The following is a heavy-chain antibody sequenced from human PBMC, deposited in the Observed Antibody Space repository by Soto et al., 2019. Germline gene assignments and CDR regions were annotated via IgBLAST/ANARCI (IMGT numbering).Heavy chain of an antibody. V-gene: IGHV1-69*12. D-gene: IGHD2-15*01. CDR1: GGTFSSYA. Sequence: QVQLVQSGAEVKKPGSSVKVSCKASGGTFSSYAISWVRQAPGQGLEWMGGIIPIFGTANYAQKFKGRVTITADESTSTAYMELSSMRSEDTAVYYCARESRYCSGGSSNFLPGIDYWGQGTLVTVSS. CDR3: ARESRYCSGGSSNFLPGIDY. J-gene: IGHJ4*02. CDR2: IIPIFGTA.